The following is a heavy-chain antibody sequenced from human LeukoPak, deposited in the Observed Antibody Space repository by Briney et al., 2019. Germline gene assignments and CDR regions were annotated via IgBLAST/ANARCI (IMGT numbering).Heavy chain of an antibody. Sequence: ASVKVSCKASGYTFTSYYFHWVRQAPGQGLEWMGIINPSGGSTSYAQKFQGRVTMTRDMSTSTVYMELSSLTSEDTAVYYCARGGLGPRWGIDYWGQGTLVTVSS. CDR1: GYTFTSYY. CDR2: INPSGGST. D-gene: IGHD7-27*01. J-gene: IGHJ4*02. CDR3: ARGGLGPRWGIDY. V-gene: IGHV1-46*01.